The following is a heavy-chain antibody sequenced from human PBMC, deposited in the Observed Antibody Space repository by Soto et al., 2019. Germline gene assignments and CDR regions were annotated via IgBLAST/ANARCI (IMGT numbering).Heavy chain of an antibody. CDR2: IYDTGISGYTPST. CDR3: ARGEDAFFYYGLHV. J-gene: IGHJ6*02. Sequence: SETLSLTCTVSGGSITSSDWSWIRRPPGKGLEWITYIYDTGISGYTPSTSYNPALKSRVTMSVDTSKSQFSLKVTSVTAADTAVYYCARGEDAFFYYGLHVWGQGITVTVSS. V-gene: IGHV4-59*01. CDR1: GGSITSSD.